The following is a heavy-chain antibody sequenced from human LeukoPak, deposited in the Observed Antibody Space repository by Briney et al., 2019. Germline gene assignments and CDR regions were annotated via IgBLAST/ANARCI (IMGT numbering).Heavy chain of an antibody. CDR2: IIPFFGTA. V-gene: IGHV1-69*13. Sequence: SVKVSCKATGGTFSSYAISWVRQAPGQGLEWMGGIIPFFGTANYAQKFQGRVTITADESTSTAYMELSSLRSEDTAVYYCARDRGYSSSWYETNFDYWGQGTLVTVSS. J-gene: IGHJ4*02. CDR3: ARDRGYSSSWYETNFDY. CDR1: GGTFSSYA. D-gene: IGHD6-13*01.